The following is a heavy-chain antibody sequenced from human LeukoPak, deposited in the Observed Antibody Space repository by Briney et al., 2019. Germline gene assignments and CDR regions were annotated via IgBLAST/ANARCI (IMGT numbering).Heavy chain of an antibody. D-gene: IGHD3-10*01. Sequence: GSLRLSCAASAFTFSNYAMSWVRQPPGKGLEWIGEIYHSGSTNYNPSLKGRVTMSVDKPKNQFSLKLTSVTAADTAVYYCARLLWFGDFEFDFWGQGTLVTVSS. V-gene: IGHV4-4*02. CDR3: ARLLWFGDFEFDF. J-gene: IGHJ4*02. CDR1: AFTFSNYAM. CDR2: IYHSGST.